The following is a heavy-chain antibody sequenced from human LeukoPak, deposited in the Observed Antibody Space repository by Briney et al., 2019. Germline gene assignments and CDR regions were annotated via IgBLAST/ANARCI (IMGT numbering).Heavy chain of an antibody. Sequence: ASVKVSCKASGYTFTSYDINRVRQATGQGLEWMGWMNPNSGNTGYAQKFQGRVTITRNTSISTAYMELSSLRSEDTAVYYCAREKRVGYSSSWIDYYYYYMDVWGKGTTVTVSS. J-gene: IGHJ6*03. CDR1: GYTFTSYD. V-gene: IGHV1-8*03. D-gene: IGHD6-13*01. CDR2: MNPNSGNT. CDR3: AREKRVGYSSSWIDYYYYYMDV.